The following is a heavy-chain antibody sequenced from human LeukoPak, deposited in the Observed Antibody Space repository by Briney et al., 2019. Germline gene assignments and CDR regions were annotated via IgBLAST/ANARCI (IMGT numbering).Heavy chain of an antibody. CDR2: IYYSGST. CDR1: GGSISSYY. V-gene: IGHV4-59*01. Sequence: SETLSLTCTVSGGSISSYYWSRIRQPPGKGLEWIGYIYYSGSTNYNPSLKSRVTISVDTSKNQFSLKLSSVTAADTAVYYCARGGRIAAAGFDYWGQGTLVTVSS. D-gene: IGHD6-13*01. J-gene: IGHJ4*02. CDR3: ARGGRIAAAGFDY.